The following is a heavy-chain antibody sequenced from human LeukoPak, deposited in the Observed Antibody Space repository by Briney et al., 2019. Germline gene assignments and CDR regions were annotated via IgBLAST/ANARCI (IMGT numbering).Heavy chain of an antibody. Sequence: ASVKVSCKASGYTFTGYYMHWVRQAPGQGLEWMGWINPNSGGTNYAQKFQGRVTMTRDTSISTAYMELSRLRSDDTAVYYYARDFTPYYYGSGNSLGYWGQGTLVTVSS. CDR3: ARDFTPYYYGSGNSLGY. V-gene: IGHV1-2*02. CDR2: INPNSGGT. J-gene: IGHJ4*02. D-gene: IGHD3-10*01. CDR1: GYTFTGYY.